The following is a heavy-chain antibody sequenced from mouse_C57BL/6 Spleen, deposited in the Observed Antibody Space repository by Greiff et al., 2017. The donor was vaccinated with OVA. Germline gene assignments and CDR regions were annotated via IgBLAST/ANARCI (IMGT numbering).Heavy chain of an antibody. V-gene: IGHV5-17*01. CDR3: ANDLSQGFAY. D-gene: IGHD2-3*01. CDR1: GFTFSDYG. Sequence: EVMLVESGGGLVKPGGSLKLSCAASGFTFSDYGMHWVRQAPEKGLEWVAYISSGSSTIYYADTVKGRFTISRDNAKNTLFLQMTSLRSEDTAMYYCANDLSQGFAYWGQGTLVTVSA. J-gene: IGHJ3*01. CDR2: ISSGSSTI.